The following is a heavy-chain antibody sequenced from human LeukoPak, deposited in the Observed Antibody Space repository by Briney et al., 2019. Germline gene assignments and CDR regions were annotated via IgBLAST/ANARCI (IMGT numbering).Heavy chain of an antibody. CDR2: IYYSGST. V-gene: IGHV4-39*01. CDR3: ARQVDTAMVMIGFDP. CDR1: GGSISSSSYY. J-gene: IGHJ5*02. D-gene: IGHD5-18*01. Sequence: SETLSLTCTVSGGSISSSSYYWGWIRQPPGKGLEWIGSIYYSGSTYYNPSLKSRVTISVDTSKNQFPLKLSSVTAADTAVYYCARQVDTAMVMIGFDPWGQGTLVTVSS.